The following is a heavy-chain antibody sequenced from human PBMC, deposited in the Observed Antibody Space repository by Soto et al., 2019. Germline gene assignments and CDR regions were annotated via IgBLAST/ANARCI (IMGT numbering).Heavy chain of an antibody. Sequence: SETLSLTCTVSGGSISSGGYYWSWIRQHPGKGLEWIAYIYYSGSTYYNPSLRSRVTTSLDTSKNQFSLKLRSVTAADTAVYYCARDTSRAAFDSWGQGTVVTVAS. J-gene: IGHJ3*02. CDR1: GGSISSGGYY. D-gene: IGHD2-2*01. CDR2: IYYSGST. CDR3: ARDTSRAAFDS. V-gene: IGHV4-31*03.